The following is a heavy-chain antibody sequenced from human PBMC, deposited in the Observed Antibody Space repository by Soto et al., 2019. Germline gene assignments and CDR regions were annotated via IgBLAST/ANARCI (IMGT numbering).Heavy chain of an antibody. CDR3: ARHARAVTTDDFDY. CDR2: IYYSGST. J-gene: IGHJ4*02. D-gene: IGHD4-17*01. V-gene: IGHV4-39*01. Sequence: QLQLQESGPGLVKPSETLSLTCTVSGGSISSSSYYWGWIRQPPGKGLEWIGSIYYSGSTYYNPSLKSRVTIAVDTSKNQFSLKLSAVTAADTAVYYCARHARAVTTDDFDYWGQGTLVTVSS. CDR1: GGSISSSSYY.